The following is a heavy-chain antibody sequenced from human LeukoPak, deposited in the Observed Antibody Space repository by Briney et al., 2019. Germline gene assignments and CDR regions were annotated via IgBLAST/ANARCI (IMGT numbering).Heavy chain of an antibody. J-gene: IGHJ6*02. CDR1: GLTFTAYA. V-gene: IGHV3-23*01. CDR3: AKDLGPDILTGYDYYYYGMDV. D-gene: IGHD3-9*01. Sequence: GGSLRLSCAASGLTFTAYAMNWVRQAPGKGLEWVSAISGSGGSTYYADSVKGRFTISRDNSKNTLYLQMNSLRAEDTAVYYCAKDLGPDILTGYDYYYYGMDVWGQGTTVTVSS. CDR2: ISGSGGST.